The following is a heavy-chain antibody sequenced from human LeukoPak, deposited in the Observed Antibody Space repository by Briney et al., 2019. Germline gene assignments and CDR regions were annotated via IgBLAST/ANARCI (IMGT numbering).Heavy chain of an antibody. V-gene: IGHV3-23*01. J-gene: IGHJ4*02. CDR3: AKAWNSDWYDY. CDR1: GSTFGSSV. D-gene: IGHD6-19*01. Sequence: GGSLRLSCAASGSTFGSSVMNWVRQAPGKGLEWVSGISANGGSTYYADSVKGRFTISRDTSKNTLYLQMNSLRAEDTAVHYCAKAWNSDWYDYWGQGTLVTVSS. CDR2: ISANGGST.